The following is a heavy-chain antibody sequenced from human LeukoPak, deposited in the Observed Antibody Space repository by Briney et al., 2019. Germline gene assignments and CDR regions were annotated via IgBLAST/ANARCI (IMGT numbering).Heavy chain of an antibody. CDR2: IYYSGST. CDR3: ARALGYDILTGYFDY. CDR1: GASISSSSYY. V-gene: IGHV4-39*07. J-gene: IGHJ4*02. Sequence: SETLSLTCTVSGASISSSSYYWVWIRQPPGKGLEWIGNIYYSGSTYYNPSLKSRVTISLDTSKNQFSLKLSSVTAADTAVYYCARALGYDILTGYFDYWGQGTLVTVSS. D-gene: IGHD3-9*01.